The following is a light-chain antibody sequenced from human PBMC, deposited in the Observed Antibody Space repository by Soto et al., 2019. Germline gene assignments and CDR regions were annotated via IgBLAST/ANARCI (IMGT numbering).Light chain of an antibody. J-gene: IGLJ1*01. Sequence: QSVMTQPPSVSAAPGQKVTISCSGSSCNIGGNSVSWYQQLPGTAPKLLIYDDNKRPSGIPDRFAGSKSGTSATLGITGFQTGDEAEYYCGSWDSSLSANGVGTGTKLT. CDR3: GSWDSSLSANG. CDR2: DDN. V-gene: IGLV1-51*01. CDR1: SCNIGGNS.